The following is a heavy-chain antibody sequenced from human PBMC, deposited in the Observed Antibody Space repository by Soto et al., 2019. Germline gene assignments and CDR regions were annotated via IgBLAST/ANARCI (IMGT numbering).Heavy chain of an antibody. CDR1: GGTFSSYA. CDR2: IIHIFGTA. J-gene: IGHJ6*02. D-gene: IGHD2-15*01. Sequence: GASVQVSCKASGGTFSSYAISWVRQAPGQGLEWMGGIIHIFGTANYEKKFQGRVTITADESTSTAYMELSSLRSEDTAVYYCAREGGSSPGDIVVVVAATGYYYGMDVWGQGTTVTVSS. V-gene: IGHV1-69*13. CDR3: AREGGSSPGDIVVVVAATGYYYGMDV.